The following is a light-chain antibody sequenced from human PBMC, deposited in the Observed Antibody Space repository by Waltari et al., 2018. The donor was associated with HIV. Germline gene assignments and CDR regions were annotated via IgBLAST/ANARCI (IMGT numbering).Light chain of an antibody. J-gene: IGLJ3*02. Sequence: QSALTQPASVSGSPGQSITISCTGISSDAGVSWYQQLPGKAPKLMLYDVIKRAAGVPYPFSGSKSGNTASLTISGLQAEDEGDYYCTSPWVFGGGTKVTVL. CDR1: SSDAGV. V-gene: IGLV2-14*03. CDR2: DVI. CDR3: TSPWV.